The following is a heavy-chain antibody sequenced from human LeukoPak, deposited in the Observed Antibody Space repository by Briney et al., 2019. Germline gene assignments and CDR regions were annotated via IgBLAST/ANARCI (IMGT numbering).Heavy chain of an antibody. CDR3: ASMGLEMKNWFDP. Sequence: SETLSLTCTVSGGSISSYYWSWIRQPPGKGLEWIGYIYYSGSTNYNPSLKSRVTISVDTSKNQFSLKLSSVTAADTAVYYCASMGLEMKNWFDPWGQGTLVTVSS. CDR1: GGSISSYY. J-gene: IGHJ5*02. D-gene: IGHD5-24*01. V-gene: IGHV4-59*01. CDR2: IYYSGST.